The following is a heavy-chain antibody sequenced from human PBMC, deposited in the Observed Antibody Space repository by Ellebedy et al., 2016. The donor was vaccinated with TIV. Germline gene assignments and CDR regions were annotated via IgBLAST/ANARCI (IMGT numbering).Heavy chain of an antibody. CDR3: ARDPRGDYVYYYYGMDV. J-gene: IGHJ6*02. CDR1: GYTFTSYG. V-gene: IGHV1-18*04. D-gene: IGHD4-17*01. Sequence: AASVKVSCKASGYTFTSYGISWVRQAPGQGLEWMGWISAYNGNTNYAQKLQGRVTMTTDTSTSTAYMELRSLRSDDTAVYYCARDPRGDYVYYYYGMDVWGQGTTVTVSS. CDR2: ISAYNGNT.